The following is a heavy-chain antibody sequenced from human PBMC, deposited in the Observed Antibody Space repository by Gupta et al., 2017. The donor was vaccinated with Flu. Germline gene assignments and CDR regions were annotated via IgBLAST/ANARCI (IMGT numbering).Heavy chain of an antibody. CDR2: IYPGDSDT. Sequence: SGWVRQMPGKGLEWMGIIYPGDSDTRYSPSFQGQVTISADKSISTAYLQWSSLKASDTAMYYCARHGDYDSSDEFYYFDYWGQGTLVTVSS. V-gene: IGHV5-51*01. CDR3: ARHGDYDSSDEFYYFDY. D-gene: IGHD3-22*01. J-gene: IGHJ4*02.